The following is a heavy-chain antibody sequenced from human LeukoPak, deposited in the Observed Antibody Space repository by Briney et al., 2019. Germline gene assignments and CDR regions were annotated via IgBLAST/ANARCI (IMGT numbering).Heavy chain of an antibody. D-gene: IGHD5-24*01. CDR2: IKSKTDGGTT. J-gene: IGHJ4*02. CDR1: GFNFNNAW. Sequence: PGGSLRLSCAASGFNFNNAWLSWVRQAPGKGPEWVGRIKSKTDGGTTDYGAPVKGRFTISRDDSKDTLYLQMNSLKTEDTAVYYCTTRRRRDGLTGDGYWGQGTLVTVSS. V-gene: IGHV3-15*01. CDR3: TTRRRRDGLTGDGY.